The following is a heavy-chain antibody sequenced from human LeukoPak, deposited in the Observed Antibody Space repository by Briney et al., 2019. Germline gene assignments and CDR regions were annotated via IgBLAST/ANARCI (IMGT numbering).Heavy chain of an antibody. CDR1: GYTFTDYY. CDR3: ARGPAAALFDY. CDR2: IIPNSGGT. V-gene: IGHV1-2*02. Sequence: ASVKVSCKASGYTFTDYYFHWVRQAPGQGLEWMGWIIPNSGGTNCAQKFQGRVTMTRDTSISTTYMELSSLRSDDTVVYYCARGPAAALFDYWGQGTLVTVSS. J-gene: IGHJ4*02. D-gene: IGHD6-13*01.